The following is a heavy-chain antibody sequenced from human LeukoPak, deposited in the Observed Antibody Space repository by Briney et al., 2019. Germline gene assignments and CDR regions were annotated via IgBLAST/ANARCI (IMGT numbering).Heavy chain of an antibody. J-gene: IGHJ4*02. CDR1: GYTFTSYY. D-gene: IGHD5-24*01. V-gene: IGHV1-46*01. Sequence: ASVKVSCKASGYTFTSYYMHWVRQAPGQGLEWMGIINPSGGITSYAQKFQGRVTMTRDTSTSTVYMELSSLRSEATAVYYCGRGGRDGSNFPPPYFDYWGQGTLVTVSS. CDR2: INPSGGIT. CDR3: GRGGRDGSNFPPPYFDY.